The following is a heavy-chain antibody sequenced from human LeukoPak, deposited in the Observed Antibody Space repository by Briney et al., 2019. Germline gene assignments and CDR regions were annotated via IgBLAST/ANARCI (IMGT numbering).Heavy chain of an antibody. J-gene: IGHJ3*02. CDR3: ARDLAVAGTADAFDI. Sequence: PSETLSLTCTVSGGSISSYYWSWIRQPPGKGLEWIGYIYYSGSTNYNPSLKSRVTISVDTSKNQFSLKLSSVTAADTAVYHCARDLAVAGTADAFDIWGQGTMVTVSS. V-gene: IGHV4-59*01. D-gene: IGHD6-19*01. CDR1: GGSISSYY. CDR2: IYYSGST.